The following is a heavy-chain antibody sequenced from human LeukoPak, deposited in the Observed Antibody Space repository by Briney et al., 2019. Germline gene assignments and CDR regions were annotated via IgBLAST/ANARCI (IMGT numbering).Heavy chain of an antibody. CDR1: GGSFSGYY. J-gene: IGHJ4*02. V-gene: IGHV3-66*01. D-gene: IGHD3-22*01. CDR2: IYSGGST. Sequence: ETLSLTCAVYGGSFSGYYWSWIRQPPGKGLEWVSVIYSGGSTYYADSVKGRFTISRDNSKNTLYLQMNSLRAEDTAVYYCARDRPHNYYDSSGYYRGWGQGTLVTVSS. CDR3: ARDRPHNYYDSSGYYRG.